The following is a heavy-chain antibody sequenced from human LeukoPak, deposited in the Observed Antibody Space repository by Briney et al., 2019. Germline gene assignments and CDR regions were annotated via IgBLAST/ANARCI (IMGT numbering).Heavy chain of an antibody. J-gene: IGHJ4*02. CDR2: VSDSGEV. Sequence: GGSLRLSCADSGFTLNSYTMNWVGEAPGKGLEWVSTVSDSGEVHYSDSVKGRFSISRDNARISLYLQMNSLRDEDTAVYYCARDGLHTAHFDYWGQGTLVTVSS. D-gene: IGHD5-18*01. CDR3: ARDGLHTAHFDY. V-gene: IGHV3-48*02. CDR1: GFTLNSYT.